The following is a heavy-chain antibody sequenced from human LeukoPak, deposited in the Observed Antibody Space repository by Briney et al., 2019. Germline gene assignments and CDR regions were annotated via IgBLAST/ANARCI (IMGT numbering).Heavy chain of an antibody. J-gene: IGHJ4*02. D-gene: IGHD3-22*01. CDR1: GGSFSGYY. Sequence: SETLSLTCAVYGGSFSGYYWSWIRQPPGKGLEWIGEINHSGSTNYNPSLKSRVTISVDTSKSQFSLKLSSVTAADTAVYYCARGPFDSSGYYYGIGYWGQGTLVTVSS. CDR2: INHSGST. V-gene: IGHV4-34*01. CDR3: ARGPFDSSGYYYGIGY.